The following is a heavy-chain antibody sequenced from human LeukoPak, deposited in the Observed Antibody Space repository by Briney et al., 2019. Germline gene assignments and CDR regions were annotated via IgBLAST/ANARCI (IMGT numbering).Heavy chain of an antibody. CDR2: ISGSGGST. D-gene: IGHD3-22*01. CDR1: GFTFSSYA. Sequence: PGGSLRLSCAASGFTFSSYAMSWVRQAPGKGLEWVSAISGSGGSTYYADSVKGRFTISRDNSKNTLYLQMNSLRAEDTAVYYCAKLPEYYYETGPSPFDYWGQGTLVTVSS. J-gene: IGHJ4*02. CDR3: AKLPEYYYETGPSPFDY. V-gene: IGHV3-23*01.